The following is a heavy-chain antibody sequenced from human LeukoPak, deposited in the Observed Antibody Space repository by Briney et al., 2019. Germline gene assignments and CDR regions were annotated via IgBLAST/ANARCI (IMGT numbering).Heavy chain of an antibody. CDR1: GDSVSGISFY. D-gene: IGHD3-10*01. Sequence: SETLSLTCTVSGDSVSGISFYWSWIRQPPGKGLQYIGYIQYSGSTNYNPSLRGRLTISLDTSKNQFSLRLSSVTAADTAVYYCARHGFGSPYAFDIWGQGTMVTVSS. J-gene: IGHJ3*02. CDR2: IQYSGST. CDR3: ARHGFGSPYAFDI. V-gene: IGHV4-61*01.